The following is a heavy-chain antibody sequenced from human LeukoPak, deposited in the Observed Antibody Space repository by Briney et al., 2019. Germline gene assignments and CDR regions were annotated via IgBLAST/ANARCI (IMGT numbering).Heavy chain of an antibody. CDR2: ISGSGGST. D-gene: IGHD3-22*01. CDR1: GFTFSSYG. V-gene: IGHV3-23*01. Sequence: PGGSLRLSCAASGFTFSSYGMSWVRQAPGKGLGWVSAISGSGGSTYYADSVKGRFTISRDNSKNTLYLQMNSLRAEDTAVYYCAKVDFYDTSGYYGPTFLDYWGQGTLVTVSS. CDR3: AKVDFYDTSGYYGPTFLDY. J-gene: IGHJ4*02.